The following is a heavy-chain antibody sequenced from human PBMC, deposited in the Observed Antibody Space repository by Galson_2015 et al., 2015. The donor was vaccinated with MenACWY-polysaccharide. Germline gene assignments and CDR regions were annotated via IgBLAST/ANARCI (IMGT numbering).Heavy chain of an antibody. V-gene: IGHV3-23*01. CDR1: GFTFSSYA. Sequence: SLRLSCAASGFTFSSYAMTWVRQAPGKGLEWVSVISGSGGDTFYADSVKGRFTISRDSFKNTLYLQMNSLRADDTAMYYCAKGGGDSRYSVLDVWGQGTLVTVS. D-gene: IGHD2-15*01. J-gene: IGHJ4*02. CDR3: AKGGGDSRYSVLDV. CDR2: ISGSGGDT.